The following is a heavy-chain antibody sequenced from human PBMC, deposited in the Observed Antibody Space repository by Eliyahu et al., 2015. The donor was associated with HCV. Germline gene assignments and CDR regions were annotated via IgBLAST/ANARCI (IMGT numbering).Heavy chain of an antibody. CDR3: ARDTRILYGDYRGYYYYGMDV. J-gene: IGHJ6*02. D-gene: IGHD4-17*01. V-gene: IGHV6-1*01. Sequence: QVQLQQSGPGLVKPSQTLSLTCAISGDSVSSNSAAWNWIRQXPSRGLEWLGRTYYRSKWYNDYAVSVKSRITINPDTSKNQFSLQLNSVTPEDTAVYYCARDTRILYGDYRGYYYYGMDVWGQGTTVTVSS. CDR1: GDSVSSNSAA. CDR2: TYYRSKWYN.